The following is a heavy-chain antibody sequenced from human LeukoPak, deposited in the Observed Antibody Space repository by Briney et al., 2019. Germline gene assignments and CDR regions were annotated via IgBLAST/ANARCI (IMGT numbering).Heavy chain of an antibody. Sequence: ASAKDSCKASGYTFTSYDINWGRQTIGERREWMGWMDPNSGNTGYAQKFQGRFTITGNNSKTTAYMQLSSLRSEDTAVYYCARRQYGSGSPLYYWGQGTLVTVSS. CDR1: GYTFTSYD. J-gene: IGHJ4*02. D-gene: IGHD3-10*01. V-gene: IGHV1-8*03. CDR3: ARRQYGSGSPLYY. CDR2: MDPNSGNT.